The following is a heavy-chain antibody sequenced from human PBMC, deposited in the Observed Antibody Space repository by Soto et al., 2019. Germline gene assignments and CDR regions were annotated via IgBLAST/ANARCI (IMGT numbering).Heavy chain of an antibody. D-gene: IGHD2-15*01. Sequence: EVQLLESGGGLVQPVGSLRLSCAASGFTFSSYAMAWVRQAPGTGLDWGSVLDGSGGDTSLADSVKGRFSISRDNAKKMLYLHMNSLRVEDTATYYFEKEMVAAAYVETSPFDLWGQGTLVTVSS. J-gene: IGHJ4*02. V-gene: IGHV3-23*01. CDR2: LDGSGGDT. CDR1: GFTFSSYA. CDR3: EKEMVAAAYVETSPFDL.